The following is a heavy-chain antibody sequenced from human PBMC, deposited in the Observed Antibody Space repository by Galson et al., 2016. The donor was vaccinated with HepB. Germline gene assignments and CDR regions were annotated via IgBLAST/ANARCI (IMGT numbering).Heavy chain of an antibody. CDR3: VNLGTTRT. Sequence: SLRLSCAASGFTFSSYWMHWVRQAPGKGLVWASRINSDGSTTHYADSVKGRFTISRDNAKNTLYLQMNNLRAEDTAVYYCVNLGTTRTWGQGTQVTVSS. D-gene: IGHD1-26*01. CDR1: GFTFSSYW. J-gene: IGHJ5*02. V-gene: IGHV3-74*01. CDR2: INSDGSTT.